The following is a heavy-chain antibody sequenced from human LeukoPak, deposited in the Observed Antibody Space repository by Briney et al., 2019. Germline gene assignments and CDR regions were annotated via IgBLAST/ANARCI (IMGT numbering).Heavy chain of an antibody. CDR3: ARGQESEVVPVATNWFDP. D-gene: IGHD2-2*01. CDR2: INHSGST. CDR1: GGSFSGYY. J-gene: IGHJ5*02. V-gene: IGHV4-34*01. Sequence: SETLSLTCAVYGGSFSGYYWSWIRQPLGKGLEWIGEINHSGSTNYNPSLKSRVTISVDTSKNQFSLKLSSVTAADTAVYYCARGQESEVVPVATNWFDPWGQGTLVTVSS.